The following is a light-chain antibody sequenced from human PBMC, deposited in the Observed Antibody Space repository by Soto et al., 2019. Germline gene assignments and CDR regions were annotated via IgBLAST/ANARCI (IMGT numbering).Light chain of an antibody. CDR1: QGIGNY. CDR3: LQTYNLPRT. CDR2: AAS. V-gene: IGKV1-17*03. Sequence: DIQMTQSPSAMSASVGDRVTITCRASQGIGNYLAWFQQKPGKVPRRLIYAASSLQSGVPSRFSGSASGTDFTLTIRNMQREDFATYYCLQTYNLPRTFGQGTKVDIK. J-gene: IGKJ1*01.